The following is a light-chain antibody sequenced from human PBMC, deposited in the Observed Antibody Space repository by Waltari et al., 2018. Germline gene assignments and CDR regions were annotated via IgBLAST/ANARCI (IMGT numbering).Light chain of an antibody. CDR3: YSYAGSSTWV. CDR2: EGS. Sequence: QSALTQPASVSGSPGQSITISCTGTSGDVGGYNVVSWYQRHPGKVPKLIIYEGSKRPSGLSDRFSASKSGNTASLTISGLQTEDKAEYYCYSYAGSSTWVFGGGTQLTVV. V-gene: IGLV2-23*01. CDR1: SGDVGGYNV. J-gene: IGLJ3*02.